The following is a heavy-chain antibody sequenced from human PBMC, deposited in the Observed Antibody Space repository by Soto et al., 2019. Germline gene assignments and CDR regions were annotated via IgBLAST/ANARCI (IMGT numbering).Heavy chain of an antibody. J-gene: IGHJ4*02. V-gene: IGHV3-30*18. Sequence: QVQLVESGGGVVQPGRSLRVSCAASGFTFSSYGMNWVRQAPGKGLEWVAIISYDGSDKYYADSVKGRFTISRDNSKNTLYLQMNSLRGEDTAVNYCAKNPESYAWGLEGYCDYWGQGTLVTVSS. CDR3: AKNPESYAWGLEGYCDY. CDR2: ISYDGSDK. CDR1: GFTFSSYG. D-gene: IGHD3-16*01.